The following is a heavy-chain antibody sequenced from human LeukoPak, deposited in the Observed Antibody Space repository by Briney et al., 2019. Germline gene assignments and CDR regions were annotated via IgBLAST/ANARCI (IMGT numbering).Heavy chain of an antibody. CDR2: ISGDDDST. V-gene: IGHV3-43D*03. D-gene: IGHD3-3*01. Sequence: PGGSLRLSCAASGFTFDDYAMHWVRHAPGKGLEWVSLISGDDDSTYYADSVKGRFTISRDNSKNSLYLQMNSLRAEDTALYYCAKAARSFLEGPNGYFDYWGQGTLVTVSS. CDR1: GFTFDDYA. J-gene: IGHJ4*02. CDR3: AKAARSFLEGPNGYFDY.